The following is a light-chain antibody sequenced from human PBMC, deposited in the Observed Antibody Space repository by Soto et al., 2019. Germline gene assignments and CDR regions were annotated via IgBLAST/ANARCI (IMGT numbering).Light chain of an antibody. Sequence: DIQMTQSPSTLSASVGDRVTITCRASQSISSWLAWYQQKPGKAPKLLIYKASSLESGVPSRFSGSGSGTEFTLTISSLESGDSAIYYCQQRSDWPPITFGQGTRLEIK. V-gene: IGKV1-5*03. J-gene: IGKJ5*01. CDR3: QQRSDWPPIT. CDR2: KAS. CDR1: QSISSW.